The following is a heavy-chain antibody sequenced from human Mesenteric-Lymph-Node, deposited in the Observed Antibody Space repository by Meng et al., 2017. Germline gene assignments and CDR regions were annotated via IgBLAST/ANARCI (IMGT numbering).Heavy chain of an antibody. Sequence: QGRRQESGPGLVGPSETLSLTCTVSGGSISSSAYHWGWIRQPPGKGLEWIGTIDYSGNTYYNPSLKSRVTISVDTSKNQFSLKLSSVTAADTAVYYCARGYYDSSGYGYWYFDLWGRGTLVTVSS. V-gene: IGHV4-39*07. CDR1: GGSISSSAYH. D-gene: IGHD3-22*01. J-gene: IGHJ2*01. CDR3: ARGYYDSSGYGYWYFDL. CDR2: IDYSGNT.